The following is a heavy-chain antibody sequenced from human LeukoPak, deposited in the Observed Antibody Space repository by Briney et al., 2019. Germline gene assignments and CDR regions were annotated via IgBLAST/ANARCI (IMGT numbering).Heavy chain of an antibody. Sequence: GGSLRLSCAASGFTFSSYEMNWVRPAPGKGLEWGSAISGSGGRTYYADSVKGRFTISRDNSKNTLYLQMNSLRAEDTAVYYCAKDLAEAGSWGQGTLVTVSS. J-gene: IGHJ5*02. D-gene: IGHD6-19*01. V-gene: IGHV3-23*01. CDR3: AKDLAEAGS. CDR1: GFTFSSYE. CDR2: ISGSGGRT.